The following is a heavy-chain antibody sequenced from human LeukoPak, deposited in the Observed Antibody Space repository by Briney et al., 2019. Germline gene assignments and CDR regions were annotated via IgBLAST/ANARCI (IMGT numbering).Heavy chain of an antibody. CDR2: INWNGGST. CDR3: ASTGYDFRSGRDY. V-gene: IGHV3-20*04. CDR1: GFTFSSYS. D-gene: IGHD3-3*01. Sequence: PGGSLRLSCAASGFTFSSYSMNWVRHAPGKGLEWVSGINWNGGSTGYADSVKGRFPISRDNAKNSLYLQMNSLRAEYTALYYCASTGYDFRSGRDYWGQGTLVTVSS. J-gene: IGHJ4*02.